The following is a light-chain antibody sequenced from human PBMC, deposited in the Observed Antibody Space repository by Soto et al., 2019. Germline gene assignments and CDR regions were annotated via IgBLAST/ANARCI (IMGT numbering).Light chain of an antibody. Sequence: QSALTQPASVSGSPGQSITISCTGTSSDVGTYSYVSWYQQHPGKAPKLIIYDVSNRHSGVSNRFSGSKSVNTASLTISRLQAEDEADYYCSSYTSSSTLYVFATGTKLTVL. CDR1: SSDVGTYSY. CDR2: DVS. J-gene: IGLJ1*01. V-gene: IGLV2-14*01. CDR3: SSYTSSSTLYV.